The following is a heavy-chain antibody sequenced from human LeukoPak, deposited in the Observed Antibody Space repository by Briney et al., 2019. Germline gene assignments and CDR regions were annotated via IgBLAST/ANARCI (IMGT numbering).Heavy chain of an antibody. J-gene: IGHJ3*01. CDR2: IYYSGST. Sequence: SETLSLTCTVSGGSVSSASYYWSWTRQPPGEGREWIGYIYYSGSTNYNPSFKSRVTMPVDTSKNQFSLKLSSVTAADTDVYYCARVPGGGTAANWGQGTMVTVSS. D-gene: IGHD1-7*01. CDR1: GGSVSSASYY. CDR3: ARVPGGGTAAN. V-gene: IGHV4-61*01.